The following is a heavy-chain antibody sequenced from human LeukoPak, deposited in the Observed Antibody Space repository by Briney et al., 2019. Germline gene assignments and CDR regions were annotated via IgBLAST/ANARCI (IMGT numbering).Heavy chain of an antibody. D-gene: IGHD4-17*01. J-gene: IGHJ4*02. CDR1: GFTFSNYG. Sequence: PGGSLRLFCAASGFTFSNYGMHWVRQAQGKGLEWVAVIWYDGSNKYYSDSVRGRFTISRDSSKNTLYLQMNSLRAEDTAVYYCARGYDYGDYGVVEWGQGTLVTVSS. CDR3: ARGYDYGDYGVVE. V-gene: IGHV3-33*01. CDR2: IWYDGSNK.